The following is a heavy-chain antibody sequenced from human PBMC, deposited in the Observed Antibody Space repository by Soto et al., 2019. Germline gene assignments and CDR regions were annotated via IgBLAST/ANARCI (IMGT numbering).Heavy chain of an antibody. D-gene: IGHD6-13*01. J-gene: IGHJ6*02. Sequence: QVQLQQWGAGLLKPSETLSLTCAVYGGSFSGYYWSWIRQPPGKGLEWIGEINHSGSTNYNPSLKSRGTISVDTSKNQFCLKLSSVTAADTAVYYCARGMAAAAWYYYYYGMDVWGQGTTVHVSS. CDR2: INHSGST. CDR3: ARGMAAAAWYYYYYGMDV. CDR1: GGSFSGYY. V-gene: IGHV4-34*01.